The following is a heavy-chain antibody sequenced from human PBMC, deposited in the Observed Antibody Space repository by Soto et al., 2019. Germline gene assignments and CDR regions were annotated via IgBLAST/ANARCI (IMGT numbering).Heavy chain of an antibody. CDR2: IYSGGST. CDR3: ARAGYRTIVGATHFDY. J-gene: IGHJ4*02. D-gene: IGHD1-26*01. CDR1: VFTVSSNY. Sequence: PWWSLRLSCSASVFTVSSNYMSWFRQAPGKGLEWVSVIYSGGSTYYADSVKGRFTISRDNSKNTLYLQMNSLRAEDTAVYYCARAGYRTIVGATHFDYWGQGTLVTVSS. V-gene: IGHV3-53*01.